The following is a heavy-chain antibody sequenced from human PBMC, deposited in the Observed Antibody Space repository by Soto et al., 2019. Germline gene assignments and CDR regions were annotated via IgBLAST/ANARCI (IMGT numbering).Heavy chain of an antibody. V-gene: IGHV3-33*01. J-gene: IGHJ6*02. D-gene: IGHD4-17*01. Sequence: QVQLVESGGGVVQPGRSLRLSCAASGFTFSSYGMHWVRQAPGTGLEWVSVIWYDGSNKYYADSVKGRFTISRDNSKHTLYPQRNSLRAADTSVYYCARESGEGDGDNYYGMDVWGHGTTVTVSS. CDR2: IWYDGSNK. CDR1: GFTFSSYG. CDR3: ARESGEGDGDNYYGMDV.